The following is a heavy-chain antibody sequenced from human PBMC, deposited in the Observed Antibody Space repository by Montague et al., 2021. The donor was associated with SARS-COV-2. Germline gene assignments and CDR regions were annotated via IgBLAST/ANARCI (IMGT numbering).Heavy chain of an antibody. CDR3: ARRVTGTTVHYYYYGMDV. J-gene: IGHJ6*02. D-gene: IGHD1-20*01. Sequence: SETLSFTCTVSGGSISSSSYYWGWIRQPPGKGLEWIGSIYYSGSTHYNPSLKSRVTISVDTSKNQFSLKLSSVTAADTAVYYCARRVTGTTVHYYYYGMDVWGQGTTVTVSS. CDR2: IYYSGST. CDR1: GGSISSSSYY. V-gene: IGHV4-39*01.